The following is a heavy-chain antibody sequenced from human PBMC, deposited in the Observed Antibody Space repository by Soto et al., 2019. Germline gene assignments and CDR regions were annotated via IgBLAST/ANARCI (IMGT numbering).Heavy chain of an antibody. D-gene: IGHD3-16*01. V-gene: IGHV4-34*01. CDR3: ASLGGRGPPNYYYYYGMDV. CDR1: GGSFSGYY. J-gene: IGHJ6*02. Sequence: SETLSLTCAVYGGSFSGYYWSWIRQPPGKGLKWIGEINHSGSTNYNPSLKSRVTISVDTSKNQFSLKLSSVTAADTAVYYCASLGGRGPPNYYYYYGMDVWGQGTTVTVSS. CDR2: INHSGST.